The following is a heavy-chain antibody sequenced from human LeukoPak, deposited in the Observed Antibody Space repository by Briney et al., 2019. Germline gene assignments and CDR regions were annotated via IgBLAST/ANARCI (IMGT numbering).Heavy chain of an antibody. D-gene: IGHD3-3*01. CDR2: ISARGIST. V-gene: IGHV3-23*01. CDR1: GFNFSSSA. CDR3: AKSFDFSNGHSPILTPFDS. Sequence: GGSLRLSCAASGFNFSSSAMSWVRQAPGNGLEWVSSISARGISTYYADSVKGRFTISRDNSKNTLYLQMNSLRGDDIGVYYCAKSFDFSNGHSPILTPFDSWGQGTLVSVFS. J-gene: IGHJ4*02.